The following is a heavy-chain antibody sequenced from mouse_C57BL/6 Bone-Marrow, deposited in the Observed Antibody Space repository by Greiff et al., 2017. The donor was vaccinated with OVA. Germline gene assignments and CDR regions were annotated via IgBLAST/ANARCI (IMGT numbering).Heavy chain of an antibody. CDR3: ARDRGFSYYAMDY. CDR2: ISDGGSYT. J-gene: IGHJ4*01. Sequence: EVKVEESGGGLVKPGGSLKLSCAASGFTFSSYAMSWVRQTPEKRLEWVATISDGGSYTYYPDNVKGRFTISRDNAKNNLYLQMSHLKSEDTAMYYCARDRGFSYYAMDYWGQGTSVTVSS. D-gene: IGHD3-1*01. V-gene: IGHV5-4*01. CDR1: GFTFSSYA.